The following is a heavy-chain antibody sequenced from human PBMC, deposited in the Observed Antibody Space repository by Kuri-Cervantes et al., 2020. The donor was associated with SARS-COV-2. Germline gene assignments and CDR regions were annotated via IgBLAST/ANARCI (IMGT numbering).Heavy chain of an antibody. CDR2: MYHSGST. V-gene: IGHV4-38-2*01. J-gene: IGHJ5*02. CDR1: GYSISSGYY. CDR3: ARAAVVVPAAIVFTYNWFDP. D-gene: IGHD2-2*02. Sequence: ESLKISCAVSGYSISSGYYWGWIRQPPVKGLEWIGSMYHSGSTYYNLSLKSRVTISVDTSKDRFSLKLSSVTAADTAVYYCARAAVVVPAAIVFTYNWFDPWGQGTLVTVSS.